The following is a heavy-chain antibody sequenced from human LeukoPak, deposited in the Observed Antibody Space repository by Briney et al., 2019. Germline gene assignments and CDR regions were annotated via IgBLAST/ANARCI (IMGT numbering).Heavy chain of an antibody. CDR1: GGSISSGGYY. CDR2: IYHSGST. J-gene: IGHJ4*02. D-gene: IGHD1-26*01. CDR3: ARLVGSYYRLEY. V-gene: IGHV4-30-2*01. Sequence: SETLSLTCTVSGGSISSGGYYWSWIRQPPGKGLEWIGYIYHSGSTYYNPSLKSRVTISVDRSKNQFSLKLSSVTAADTAVYYCARLVGSYYRLEYWGQGTLVTVSS.